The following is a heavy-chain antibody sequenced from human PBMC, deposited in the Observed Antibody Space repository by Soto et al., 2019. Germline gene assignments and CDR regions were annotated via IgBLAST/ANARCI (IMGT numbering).Heavy chain of an antibody. V-gene: IGHV4-59*01. J-gene: IGHJ6*02. Sequence: QVQLQESGPGLVKPSETLSLTCTVSGGSISSYYWSWIRQPPGKGLEWIGYIYYSGITNYNPSLKSRVTISVDTSKNQFSLKLSSVTAADTAVYSCARSKSNYYYGMDVWGQGTTVTVS. CDR1: GGSISSYY. CDR3: ARSKSNYYYGMDV. CDR2: IYYSGIT.